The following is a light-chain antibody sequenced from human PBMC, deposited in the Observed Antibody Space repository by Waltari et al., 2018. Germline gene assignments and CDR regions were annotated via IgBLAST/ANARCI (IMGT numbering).Light chain of an antibody. CDR1: HSIGWY. J-gene: IGKJ1*01. V-gene: IGKV3-20*01. CDR3: QKLVRLPAT. CDR2: GAS. Sequence: EMVLTQSPDTISLSPGDRATLSCRARHSIGWYLVWYQSKPGQPPRLLIYGASTRDSGIPDRISGSGSGTDFSLTISRREPEGFAGYHCQKLVRLPATFGQGTKVEIK.